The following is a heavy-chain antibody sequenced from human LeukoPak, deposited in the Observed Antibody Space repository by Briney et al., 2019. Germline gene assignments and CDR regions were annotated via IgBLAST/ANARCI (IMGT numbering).Heavy chain of an antibody. Sequence: PGGSLRLSCAASGFTFSSYGMHWVRQAPGKGLEWVAVMSYDGSNKYYADSVKGRFTTSRDNSKYTLDLQMSSLRAEDTAVYYCAKGLGRYTIAYCSDYWGRGTLVTVSS. D-gene: IGHD2-21*01. CDR3: AKGLGRYTIAYCSDY. CDR2: MSYDGSNK. V-gene: IGHV3-30*18. CDR1: GFTFSSYG. J-gene: IGHJ4*02.